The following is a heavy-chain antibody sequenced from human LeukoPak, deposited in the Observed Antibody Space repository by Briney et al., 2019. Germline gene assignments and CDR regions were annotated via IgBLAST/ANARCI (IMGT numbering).Heavy chain of an antibody. CDR1: GGSFSGYY. J-gene: IGHJ6*03. CDR3: ARDEYYDFWSGYRMDV. Sequence: SETLSLTCAVYGGSFSGYYWSWIRQPPGKGLEWIGEINHSGSTNYNPSLKSRVTISVDTSKNQFSLKLSSVTAADTAVYYCARDEYYDFWSGYRMDVWGKGTTVTVSS. D-gene: IGHD3-3*01. V-gene: IGHV4-34*01. CDR2: INHSGST.